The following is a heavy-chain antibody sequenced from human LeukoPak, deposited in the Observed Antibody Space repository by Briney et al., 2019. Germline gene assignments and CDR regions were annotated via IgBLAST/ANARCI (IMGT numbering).Heavy chain of an antibody. CDR2: ISGSGGST. CDR1: GFTFSTNA. V-gene: IGHV3-23*01. Sequence: GGSLRLSCLTSGFTFSTNAMSWVRQAPGKGLEWFSAISGSGGSTYYADSVKGRFTISRDNSKNTLYLQMNSLRAEDTAVYYCAKANVVAAMADWFDPWGQGTLVTVSS. CDR3: AKANVVAAMADWFDP. J-gene: IGHJ5*02. D-gene: IGHD2-15*01.